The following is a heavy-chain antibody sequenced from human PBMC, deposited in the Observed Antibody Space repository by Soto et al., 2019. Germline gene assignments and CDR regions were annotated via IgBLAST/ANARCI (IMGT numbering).Heavy chain of an antibody. CDR2: IIPILGIA. CDR1: GGTFSSYT. CDR3: ARDDRHYYYDSSGRDAFDI. V-gene: IGHV1-69*04. J-gene: IGHJ3*02. Sequence: SVKVSCKASGGTFSSYTISWVRQAPGQGLEWMGRIIPILGIANYAQKFQGRVTITADKSTSTAYMELSSLRSEDTAVYYCARDDRHYYYDSSGRDAFDIWGQGTMVTVSS. D-gene: IGHD3-22*01.